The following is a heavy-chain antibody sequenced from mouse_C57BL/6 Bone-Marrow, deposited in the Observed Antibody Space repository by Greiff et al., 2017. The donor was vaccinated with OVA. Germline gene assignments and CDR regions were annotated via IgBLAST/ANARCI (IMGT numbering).Heavy chain of an antibody. D-gene: IGHD1-1*01. Sequence: VKLVESGPGLVQPSQSLSITCTVSGFSLTSYGVHWVRQSPGKGLEWLGVIWSGGSTDYNAAFISRLSISKDNSKSQVFVKMNSLQADDTAIYYCARGEVLLLREACAYWGQGTLVTVSA. J-gene: IGHJ3*01. CDR1: GFSLTSYG. CDR3: ARGEVLLLREACAY. V-gene: IGHV2-2*01. CDR2: IWSGGST.